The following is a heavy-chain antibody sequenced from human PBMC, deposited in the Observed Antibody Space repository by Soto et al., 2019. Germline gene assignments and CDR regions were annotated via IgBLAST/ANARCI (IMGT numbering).Heavy chain of an antibody. CDR1: GGSFSGYY. CDR3: ARGPWGAAAGTYFDY. J-gene: IGHJ4*02. CDR2: INHGGST. D-gene: IGHD6-13*01. Sequence: PSETLSLTCAVYGGSFSGYYWSWIRQPPGKGLEWIGEINHGGSTNYNPSLKSRVTISVDTSKNQFSLKLSSVTAADTAVYYCARGPWGAAAGTYFDYWGQGTLVTVSS. V-gene: IGHV4-34*01.